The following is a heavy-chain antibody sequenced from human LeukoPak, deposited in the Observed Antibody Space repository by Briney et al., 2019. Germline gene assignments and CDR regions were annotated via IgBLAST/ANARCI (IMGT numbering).Heavy chain of an antibody. CDR3: ARAVGDAGSY. CDR1: GFSFSSYW. CDR2: IKQDGREK. J-gene: IGHJ4*02. Sequence: PGGSLRLSCAASGFSFSSYWMDWVRQAPGKGLEWVANIKQDGREKFYVDSVKGRFTISRDNAKNSLYLQMNSLRAEDTGVYYCARAVGDAGSYWGQETLVTVSS. V-gene: IGHV3-7*01. D-gene: IGHD1-26*01.